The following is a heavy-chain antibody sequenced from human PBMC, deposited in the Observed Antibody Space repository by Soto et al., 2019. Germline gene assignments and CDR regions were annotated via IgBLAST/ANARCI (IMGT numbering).Heavy chain of an antibody. Sequence: EVQLVESGGALVQPGRSLRLSCAASGFTFDDYAMHWVRQVLGKGLEWVSSISWNSGNIGYADSMKGRFTTSRDNAKNSLYLQMNSLRPEDTALYYCVRSKGGYSYGTPFDYWGQGTLVTVSS. J-gene: IGHJ4*02. CDR1: GFTFDDYA. D-gene: IGHD5-18*01. CDR3: VRSKGGYSYGTPFDY. CDR2: ISWNSGNI. V-gene: IGHV3-9*01.